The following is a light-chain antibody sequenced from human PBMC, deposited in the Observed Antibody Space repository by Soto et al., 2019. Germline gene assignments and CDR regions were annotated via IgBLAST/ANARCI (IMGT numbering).Light chain of an antibody. Sequence: QSVLTQPPSVSAAPGQKVTISCSGSGSNIGNNYVYWYQQLPGTAPKLLIYENNKRPSGIPDRCSGSKSGTSATLGITGLQTGDEADYYCATWDSSLSAFVFGTGTKVTVL. CDR2: ENN. J-gene: IGLJ1*01. CDR1: GSNIGNNY. V-gene: IGLV1-51*02. CDR3: ATWDSSLSAFV.